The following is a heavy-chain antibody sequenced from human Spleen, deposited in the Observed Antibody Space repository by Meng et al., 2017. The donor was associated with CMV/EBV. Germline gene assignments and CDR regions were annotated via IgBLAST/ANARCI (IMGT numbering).Heavy chain of an antibody. CDR1: GGSFSGYY. V-gene: IGHV3-21*01. J-gene: IGHJ4*02. Sequence: ETLSLTCAVYGGSFSGYYWSWIRQPPGKGLGWVSSISSSSSYIYYADSVKGRFTISRDNAKNSLYLQMNSLRAEDTAVYYCAPIGGHEYRPFDYWGQGTLVTVSS. D-gene: IGHD6-6*01. CDR2: ISSSSSYI. CDR3: APIGGHEYRPFDY.